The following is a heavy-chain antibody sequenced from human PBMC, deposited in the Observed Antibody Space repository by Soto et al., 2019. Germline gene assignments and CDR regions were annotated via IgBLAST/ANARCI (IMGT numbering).Heavy chain of an antibody. CDR3: ARGYCSGGNCYSGMDV. CDR2: IIPISGTT. J-gene: IGHJ6*02. CDR1: GGTFSTHA. V-gene: IGHV1-69*01. D-gene: IGHD2-15*01. Sequence: QVQLVQSGAEVKKPGSSVKVSCKASGGTFSTHAIIWVRQAPGHGLAWMGGIIPISGTTYYTQKFQGRVTITADEPTRTAFMELSSLKSDDTAVFFCARGYCSGGNCYSGMDVWGQGTMVTVSS.